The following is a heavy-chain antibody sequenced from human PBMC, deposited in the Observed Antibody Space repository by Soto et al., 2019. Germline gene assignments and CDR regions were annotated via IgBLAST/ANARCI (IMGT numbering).Heavy chain of an antibody. CDR3: ARDMHAGFTHYFEP. CDR2: MAHTGNS. D-gene: IGHD1-26*01. J-gene: IGHJ5*02. CDR1: GVSVTSYN. V-gene: IGHV4-59*02. Sequence: SETLSLTCSVSGVSVTSYNWSWIRQFPGKGLEWIAYMAHTGNSNYNPSLKSRVIISLDTSENQVSLQLTSVTAADTAVYYCARDMHAGFTHYFEPWGQGTMVTVSS.